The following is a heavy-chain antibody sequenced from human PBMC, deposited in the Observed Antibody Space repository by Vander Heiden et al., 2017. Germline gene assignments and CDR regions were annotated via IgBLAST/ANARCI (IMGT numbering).Heavy chain of an antibody. J-gene: IGHJ3*02. D-gene: IGHD1-26*01. CDR1: GFTFSSYS. Sequence: EVQLVESGGGLVQPGGSLRLSCAASGFTFSSYSMNWVRQAPGKGLEWVSYICTSSSNIYYADSVKGRFTISRDNAKNSLYLQMNSLRAEDTAVYYCARRVVGAPRAFDIWGQGTMVTVSS. CDR2: ICTSSSNI. CDR3: ARRVVGAPRAFDI. V-gene: IGHV3-48*01.